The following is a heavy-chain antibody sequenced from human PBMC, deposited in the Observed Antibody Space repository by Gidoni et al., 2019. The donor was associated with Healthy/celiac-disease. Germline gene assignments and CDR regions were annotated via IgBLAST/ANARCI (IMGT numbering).Heavy chain of an antibody. CDR3: ARESPYYDSSGSWFDP. Sequence: QVQLVQSGAEVQKPGASVKVSCKASGYTFTSYGISWVRQAPGQGLEWMGWTSAYNGNTNYAQKLQGRVTMTTDTSTSTAYMELRSLRSDDTAVYYCARESPYYDSSGSWFDPWGQGTLVTVSS. J-gene: IGHJ5*02. V-gene: IGHV1-18*01. CDR1: GYTFTSYG. CDR2: TSAYNGNT. D-gene: IGHD3-22*01.